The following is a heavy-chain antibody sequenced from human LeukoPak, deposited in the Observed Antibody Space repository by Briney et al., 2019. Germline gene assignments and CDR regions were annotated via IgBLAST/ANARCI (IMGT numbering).Heavy chain of an antibody. D-gene: IGHD2/OR15-2a*01. CDR2: INPNNGDT. CDR1: GYTFSGNF. J-gene: IGHJ4*02. CDR3: ARTRGSYISMAYLDY. Sequence: ASVKVSCKASGYTFSGNFMHWVRQAPGQGLEWMGWINPNNGDTNYAQKFQGRVTVTRDTSISTAYMELSSLRSDDTAVYYCARTRGSYISMAYLDYWGQGTLVTVSS. V-gene: IGHV1-2*02.